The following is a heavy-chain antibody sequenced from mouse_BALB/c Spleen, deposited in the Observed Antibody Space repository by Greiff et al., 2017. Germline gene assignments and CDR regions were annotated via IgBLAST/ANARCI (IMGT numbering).Heavy chain of an antibody. J-gene: IGHJ2*01. CDR2: IYPGDGDT. Sequence: QVQLQQSGAELARPGASVKLSCKASGYTFTSYWMQWVKQRPGQGLEWIGAIYPGDGDTRYTQKFKGKATLTADKSSSTAYMQLSSLASEDSAVYYCARGGTTVVATPDYWGQGTTLTVSS. D-gene: IGHD1-1*01. V-gene: IGHV1-87*01. CDR3: ARGGTTVVATPDY. CDR1: GYTFTSYW.